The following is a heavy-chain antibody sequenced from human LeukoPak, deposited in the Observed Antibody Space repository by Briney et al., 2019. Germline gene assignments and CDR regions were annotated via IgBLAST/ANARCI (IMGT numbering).Heavy chain of an antibody. V-gene: IGHV1-2*02. J-gene: IGHJ4*02. CDR1: GYTFTSYY. CDR2: INPNSGGT. CDR3: ARDRGIAARPSLTFDY. D-gene: IGHD6-6*01. Sequence: ASVKVSCKASGYTFTSYYMHWVRQAPGQGLEWMGWINPNSGGTNYAQKFQGRVTMTRDTSISTAYMELSRLRSDDTAVYYCARDRGIAARPSLTFDYWGQGTLVTVSS.